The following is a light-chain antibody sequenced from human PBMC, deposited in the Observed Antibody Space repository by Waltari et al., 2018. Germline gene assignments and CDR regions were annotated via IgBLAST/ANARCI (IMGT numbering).Light chain of an antibody. J-gene: IGLJ2*01. CDR3: SSYAGNCNLVV. V-gene: IGLV2-23*01. CDR1: RSDVGSYNL. Sequence: QCALTQPASVSGSPGQSITISCTGTRSDVGSYNLFSWYQQHPGKAPKLMIYEASKRPSGVSNRFSGSKSGNTASLTISGLQAEDEADYYCSSYAGNCNLVVFGGGTKLTVL. CDR2: EAS.